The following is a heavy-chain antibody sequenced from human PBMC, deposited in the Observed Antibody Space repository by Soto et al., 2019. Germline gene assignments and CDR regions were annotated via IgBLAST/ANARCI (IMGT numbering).Heavy chain of an antibody. CDR1: GDTFISYA. Sequence: SVKVSCKSSGDTFISYAISWVRQAPGQGLEWMGGVVPMFGIPNYAQKFQGRVTITADESTSTAYMELSSLRSEDTAVYYCASVETQRYYYGMDVWGQGTTVTVSS. CDR3: ASVETQRYYYGMDV. J-gene: IGHJ6*02. D-gene: IGHD2-15*01. CDR2: VVPMFGIP. V-gene: IGHV1-69*13.